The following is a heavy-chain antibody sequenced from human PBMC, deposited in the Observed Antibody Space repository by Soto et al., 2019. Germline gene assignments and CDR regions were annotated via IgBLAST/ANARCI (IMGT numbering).Heavy chain of an antibody. CDR1: GDTFTSYY. CDR3: ARSSGGNFGIIIEGPNLFDP. CDR2: INPHGGST. J-gene: IGHJ5*02. V-gene: IGHV1-46*01. D-gene: IGHD3-3*01. Sequence: ASVKVSCKAPGDTFTSYYLNWVRQAPGQGLEWMGVINPHGGSTKYAQKFQGRITRTRDTSRSTVYMELSSLRSDDTAIYYCARSSGGNFGIIIEGPNLFDPWGQGTLVTVSS.